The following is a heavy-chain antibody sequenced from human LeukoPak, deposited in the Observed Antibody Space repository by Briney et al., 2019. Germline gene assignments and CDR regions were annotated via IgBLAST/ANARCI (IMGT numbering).Heavy chain of an antibody. Sequence: GGSLRLSCAASGFTFSSYAMSWVRQAPGKGLEWVSAISGSGGSTYHADSVKGRFTISRDNSKNTLYLQMNSLRAEDTAVYYCAKDRGVVTALGAFDIWGQGTMVTVSS. D-gene: IGHD2-21*02. CDR3: AKDRGVVTALGAFDI. CDR1: GFTFSSYA. V-gene: IGHV3-23*01. J-gene: IGHJ3*02. CDR2: ISGSGGST.